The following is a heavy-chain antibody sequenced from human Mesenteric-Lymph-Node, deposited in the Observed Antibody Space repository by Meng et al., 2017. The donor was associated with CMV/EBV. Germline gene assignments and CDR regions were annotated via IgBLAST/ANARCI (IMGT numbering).Heavy chain of an antibody. CDR3: ARHQRWLKSEGGFNY. Sequence: QVELPQWVAGLLKPSETLSLTFAIDGGSFSGYYWSWIRQPSGKGLEWIGEINHSGSTNYNPSLKSRVTISVDTSKNQFSLKLSSVTAADTAVYYCARHQRWLKSEGGFNYWGQGTLVTVSS. CDR1: GGSFSGYY. CDR2: INHSGST. V-gene: IGHV4-34*01. D-gene: IGHD4-23*01. J-gene: IGHJ4*02.